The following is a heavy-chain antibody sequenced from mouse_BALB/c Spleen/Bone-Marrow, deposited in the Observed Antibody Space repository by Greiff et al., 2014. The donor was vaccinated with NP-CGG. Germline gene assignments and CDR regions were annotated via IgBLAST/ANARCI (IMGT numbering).Heavy chain of an antibody. J-gene: IGHJ1*01. D-gene: IGHD1-1*02. CDR1: GYTFTNYY. CDR3: AREVGRGGYFDV. CDR2: IYPGNVDT. Sequence: QVQLQPSGPELVMPGTSVKISCKASGYTFTNYYLHWVKQRPGQGLEWIGWIYPGNVDTKYNEKFKGKATLTADESSSTAYMQLSSLTSEDSAVYFCAREVGRGGYFDVWGAGTTVTVSS. V-gene: IGHV1S56*01.